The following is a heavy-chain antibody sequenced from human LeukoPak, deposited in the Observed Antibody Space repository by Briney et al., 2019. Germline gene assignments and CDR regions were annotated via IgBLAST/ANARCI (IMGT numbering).Heavy chain of an antibody. V-gene: IGHV4-61*01. CDR2: IYYSGST. CDR3: ARLTGYSSESWFDP. D-gene: IGHD3-9*01. J-gene: IGHJ5*02. Sequence: SETLSLTCTVSGYSISNGYYWGWIRQPPGKGLEWIGYIYYSGSTNYNPSLKSRVTISVHTSKNQFSLKLSSVTAADTAVYYCARLTGYSSESWFDPWGQGTLVTVSS. CDR1: GYSISNGYY.